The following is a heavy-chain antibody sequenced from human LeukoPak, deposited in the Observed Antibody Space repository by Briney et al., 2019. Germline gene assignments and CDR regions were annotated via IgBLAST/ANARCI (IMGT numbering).Heavy chain of an antibody. CDR1: GYTFTSYG. CDR3: ARVHRRAYSSSSQGFDP. Sequence: GSVKVSCKASGYTFTSYGISRVRQAPGQGLEWMGWISAYNGNTNYAQKLQGRVTMTTDTSTSTAYMELRSLRSDDTAVYYCARVHRRAYSSSSQGFDPWGQGTLVTVSS. J-gene: IGHJ5*02. CDR2: ISAYNGNT. D-gene: IGHD6-6*01. V-gene: IGHV1-18*01.